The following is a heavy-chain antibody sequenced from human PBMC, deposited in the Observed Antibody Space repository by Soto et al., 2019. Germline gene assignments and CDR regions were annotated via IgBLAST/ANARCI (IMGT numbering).Heavy chain of an antibody. V-gene: IGHV4-30-4*01. CDR3: ARDSTGTTSYYGMDV. D-gene: IGHD1-7*01. Sequence: PSETLSLTCTVSGGSISSGDYYWSWIRQPPGKGLEWIGYIYYSGSTYYNPSLKSRVTISVDTSKNQFSLKLSSVTAADTAVYYCARDSTGTTSYYGMDVWGQGTTVTVS. J-gene: IGHJ6*02. CDR1: GGSISSGDYY. CDR2: IYYSGST.